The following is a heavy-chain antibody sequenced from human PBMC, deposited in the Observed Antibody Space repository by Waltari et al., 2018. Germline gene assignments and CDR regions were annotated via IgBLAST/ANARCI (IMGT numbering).Heavy chain of an antibody. J-gene: IGHJ4*02. V-gene: IGHV3-7*03. Sequence: EVQLVESGGDVVHPGGSVRGCCAGSGFAVSNHWMSWVRQAPGEGLEWVANIKQDGSEQNYADSVMGRFTISRDNAKNSLYLEMNSLRPEDTAVYYCARLWNGPDSWGQGTLVTVSS. CDR3: ARLWNGPDS. CDR1: GFAVSNHW. CDR2: IKQDGSEQ. D-gene: IGHD1-1*01.